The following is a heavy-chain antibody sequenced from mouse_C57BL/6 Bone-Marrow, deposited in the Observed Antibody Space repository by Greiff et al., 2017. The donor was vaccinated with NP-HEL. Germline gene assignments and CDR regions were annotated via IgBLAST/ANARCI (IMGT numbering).Heavy chain of an antibody. Sequence: SGAELARPGASVKLSCKASGYTFTSYGISWVKQRTGQGLEWIGEIYPRSGNTYYNEKFKGKATLTADKSSSTAYMELRSLTSEDSAVYFCARSGSSYDAYWGQGTLVTVSA. CDR1: GYTFTSYG. J-gene: IGHJ3*01. V-gene: IGHV1-81*01. CDR3: ARSGSSYDAY. D-gene: IGHD1-1*01. CDR2: IYPRSGNT.